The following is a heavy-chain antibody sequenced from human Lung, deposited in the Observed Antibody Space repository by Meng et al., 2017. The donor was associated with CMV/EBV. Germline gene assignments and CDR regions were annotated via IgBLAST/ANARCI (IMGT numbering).Heavy chain of an antibody. CDR2: ISSSSSDI. Sequence: SCAASGFTFGSYSMNWVRQAPGKGLEWVSSISSSSSDIYYADSVKGRFTISRDNAKNSLYLQMNSLRAEDTAVYYCARDSSSSYYYYGMDVWGQGXTVTVSS. J-gene: IGHJ6*02. CDR3: ARDSSSSYYYYGMDV. V-gene: IGHV3-21*01. D-gene: IGHD6-6*01. CDR1: GFTFGSYS.